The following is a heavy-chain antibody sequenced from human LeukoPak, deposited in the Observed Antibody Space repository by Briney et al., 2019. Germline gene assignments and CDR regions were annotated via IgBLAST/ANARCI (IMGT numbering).Heavy chain of an antibody. CDR1: GGSISSGGYY. V-gene: IGHV4-31*03. CDR3: ARSAGTRGIDY. CDR2: IYYSGST. D-gene: IGHD3-16*01. Sequence: SQTLSLTCTVSGGSISSGGYYWSWIRQHPGKGLEWIGYIYYSGSTYYNPSLKSRVTISVDTSKSQFSLKLSSVTAADTAVYYCARSAGTRGIDYWGQGTLVTVSS. J-gene: IGHJ4*02.